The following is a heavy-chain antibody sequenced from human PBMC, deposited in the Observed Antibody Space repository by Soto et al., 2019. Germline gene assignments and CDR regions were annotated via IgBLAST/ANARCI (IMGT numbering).Heavy chain of an antibody. CDR3: ARQSEYSIYWYDCDY. V-gene: IGHV3-53*01. J-gene: IGHJ4*02. D-gene: IGHD6-6*01. CDR1: GFTVSNNY. CDR2: LYIGGST. Sequence: PGGSLRLSCAASGFTVSNNYMTWVRQAPGKGLEWVSVLYIGGSTYYADSVKGRFTISRDNSKNTLYLQMNTLRAEDTAVYYCARQSEYSIYWYDCDYWGQGALVTVSS.